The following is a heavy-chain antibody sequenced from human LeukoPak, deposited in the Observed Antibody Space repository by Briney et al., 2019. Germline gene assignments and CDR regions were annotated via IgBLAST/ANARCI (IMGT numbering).Heavy chain of an antibody. J-gene: IGHJ5*02. Sequence: PSETLSLTCAVYGGSFSGYYWSWIRQPPGKGLEWIGEINHSGSTNYNPSLKSRVTISVDTSKNQFSLKLSSVTAADTAVYYCATKSGARGGWFDPWGQGTLVTVSS. V-gene: IGHV4-34*01. CDR1: GGSFSGYY. D-gene: IGHD3-10*01. CDR3: ATKSGARGGWFDP. CDR2: INHSGST.